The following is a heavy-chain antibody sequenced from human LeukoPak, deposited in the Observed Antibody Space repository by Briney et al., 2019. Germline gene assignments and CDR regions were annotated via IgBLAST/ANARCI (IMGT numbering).Heavy chain of an antibody. CDR1: GGAISSGDYY. Sequence: KSSETLSLTCTVPGGAISSGDYYWCWIRQPPGKSLEWIGYIYYSGSTYYNPSLKRRVTISVDTSNNQFSLKLSSVTAADTAVYYCASLDFYWALQHWGQGTLVTVSS. J-gene: IGHJ1*01. CDR3: ASLDFYWALQH. CDR2: IYYSGST. V-gene: IGHV4-30-4*01. D-gene: IGHD3-9*01.